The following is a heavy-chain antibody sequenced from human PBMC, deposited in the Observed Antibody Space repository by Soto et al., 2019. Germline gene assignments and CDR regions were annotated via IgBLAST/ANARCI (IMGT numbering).Heavy chain of an antibody. V-gene: IGHV1-2*02. CDR2: INPNSGET. D-gene: IGHD2-15*01. Sequence: GAAVKVSCKTCGYTFTEFFIHWVRQAPGQGLEWMGWINPNSGETHYAQKLQGSVMMTTDTSVTTAYLEVSSLRFDDTALYYCARDSSRILPKIRPRAKGPFDIWGQGTMVTVSS. CDR1: GYTFTEFF. CDR3: ARDSSRILPKIRPRAKGPFDI. J-gene: IGHJ3*02.